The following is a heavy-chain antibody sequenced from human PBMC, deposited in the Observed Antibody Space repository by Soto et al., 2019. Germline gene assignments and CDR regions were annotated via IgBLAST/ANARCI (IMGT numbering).Heavy chain of an antibody. CDR1: GDSYSISTYS. Sequence: PSETLSLTCNMSGDSYSISTYSWSWIRQPPGKALQWIGFIYQSGVTSYNPSLASRVSISLDRSNNQCSLKLKSETAADTAVYFCAGMPYTSGLRFDPWGPGTLVTVSS. CDR3: AGMPYTSGLRFDP. V-gene: IGHV4-30-2*01. J-gene: IGHJ5*02. D-gene: IGHD6-19*01. CDR2: IYQSGVT.